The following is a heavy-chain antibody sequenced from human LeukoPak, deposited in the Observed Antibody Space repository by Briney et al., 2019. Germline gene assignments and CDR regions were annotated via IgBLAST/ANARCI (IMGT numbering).Heavy chain of an antibody. V-gene: IGHV4-39*01. CDR3: ARRGIFVEMDN. Sequence: SETLSLTCTVSGGSISSYYWGWIRQPPGKGLEWIGSIYYSGSTYYNLSLKSRVTISVDTSKNQFSLKLSSVTAADTAVYYCARRGIFVEMDNWGQGTLVTVSS. D-gene: IGHD5-24*01. J-gene: IGHJ4*02. CDR2: IYYSGST. CDR1: GGSISSYY.